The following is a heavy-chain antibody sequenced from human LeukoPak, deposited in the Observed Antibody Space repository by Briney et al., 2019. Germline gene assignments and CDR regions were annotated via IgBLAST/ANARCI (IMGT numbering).Heavy chain of an antibody. CDR1: GDSVSSNSAA. CDR2: TYYRSKWYN. D-gene: IGHD1-14*01. V-gene: IGHV6-1*01. CDR3: ARDLPDRTGAFDI. Sequence: SQTLXLTCAISGDSVSSNSAAWNWIRQSPSXGLEWLGRTYYRSKWYNDYAVSVKSRITINPDTSKNQFSLQLNSVTPEDTAVYYCARDLPDRTGAFDIWGQGTMVTVSS. J-gene: IGHJ3*02.